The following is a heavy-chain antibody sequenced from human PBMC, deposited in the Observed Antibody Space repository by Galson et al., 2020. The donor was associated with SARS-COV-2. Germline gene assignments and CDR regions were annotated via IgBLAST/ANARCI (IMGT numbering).Heavy chain of an antibody. Sequence: NSGGSLRLSCAASGFTFSSYSMNWVRQAPGKGLEWVSSISSSSSYIYYADSVKGRLTISRDNAKNSLYLQMNSLRAEDTAVYYCATLAAAGPESYYYYGMDVWGQGTTVTVSS. D-gene: IGHD6-13*01. CDR3: ATLAAAGPESYYYYGMDV. CDR1: GFTFSSYS. V-gene: IGHV3-21*01. CDR2: ISSSSSYI. J-gene: IGHJ6*02.